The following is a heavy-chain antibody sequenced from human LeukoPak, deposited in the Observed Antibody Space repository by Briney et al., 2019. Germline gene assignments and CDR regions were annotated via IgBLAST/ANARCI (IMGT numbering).Heavy chain of an antibody. CDR3: ASSGITMVRGVIPG. D-gene: IGHD3-10*01. CDR1: GYSISTGYY. CDR2: FYHGGST. J-gene: IGHJ4*02. Sequence: SETLSLTCTVSGYSISTGYYWDWNRQPPGKGLEWIGTFYHGGSTYYNPSLKSRVTISVDTSKNQFSLNLTSVTAADTAVYYCASSGITMVRGVIPGWGQGTLVTVSS. V-gene: IGHV4-38-2*02.